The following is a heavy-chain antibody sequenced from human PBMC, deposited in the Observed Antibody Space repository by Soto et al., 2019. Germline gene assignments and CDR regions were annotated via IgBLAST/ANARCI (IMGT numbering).Heavy chain of an antibody. J-gene: IGHJ4*02. D-gene: IGHD6-19*01. CDR1: GVNFGVFG. V-gene: IGHV3-30*03. Sequence: GGSLRLSCAASGVNFGVFGMHWVRQAPGKGLEWLSVLSYEGSEEYYADSVRGRFTISRDNSKNTLFLQMDSLRVDDTGVYYCALTRRSSLLEVAGPGFEYWGQGTLVTVSS. CDR3: ALTRRSSLLEVAGPGFEY. CDR2: LSYEGSEE.